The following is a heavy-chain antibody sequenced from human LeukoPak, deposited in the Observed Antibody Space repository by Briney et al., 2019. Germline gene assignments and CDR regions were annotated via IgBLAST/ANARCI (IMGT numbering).Heavy chain of an antibody. D-gene: IGHD3-9*01. CDR2: IYTSGST. J-gene: IGHJ4*02. Sequence: SETLSLTCTVSGASISDYYWSWIRQPAGKGLEWIGRIYTSGSTYYSPSLESRVTMSEDTSRNHFSLNLRSVTAADTAVYYCVRYYDKGFDFWGQGILVTVSS. V-gene: IGHV4-4*07. CDR1: GASISDYY. CDR3: VRYYDKGFDF.